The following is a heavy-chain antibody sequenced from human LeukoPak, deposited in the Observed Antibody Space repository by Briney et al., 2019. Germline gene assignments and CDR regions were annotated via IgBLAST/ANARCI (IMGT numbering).Heavy chain of an antibody. Sequence: ASVTVSCKASGYTFTSYGISWVRQAPGQGLEWMGWISAYNGNTNYAQKLQGRVTMTTDTSTSTAYMELRSLRSDDTAVYYCARDRPYGSGSYYGGPELLDYYGMDVWGQGTTVTVSS. V-gene: IGHV1-18*01. J-gene: IGHJ6*02. CDR1: GYTFTSYG. CDR2: ISAYNGNT. D-gene: IGHD3-10*01. CDR3: ARDRPYGSGSYYGGPELLDYYGMDV.